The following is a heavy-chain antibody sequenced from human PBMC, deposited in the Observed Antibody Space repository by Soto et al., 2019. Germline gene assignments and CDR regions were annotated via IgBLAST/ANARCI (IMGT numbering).Heavy chain of an antibody. Sequence: GGSLRLSCAASGFTFSSYAMHWVRQAPGKGLEWVAVISYDGSNKYYADSVKGRFTISRDNSKNTLYLQMNSLRAEDTAVYYCARDPVVAATEPGRNYYYYYGMDVWGQGTTVTVSS. CDR3: ARDPVVAATEPGRNYYYYYGMDV. J-gene: IGHJ6*02. D-gene: IGHD2-15*01. CDR1: GFTFSSYA. V-gene: IGHV3-30-3*01. CDR2: ISYDGSNK.